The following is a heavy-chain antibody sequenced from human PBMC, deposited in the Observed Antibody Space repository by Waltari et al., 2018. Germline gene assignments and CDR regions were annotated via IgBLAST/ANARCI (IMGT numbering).Heavy chain of an antibody. CDR2: INHSGST. J-gene: IGHJ4*02. Sequence: QVQLQQWGAGLLKPSETLSLTCAVYGGSFSGYYWSWIRQPPGKGLGWIGEINHSGSTNYNPSLKSRVTISVDTSKNQFSLKLSSVTAADTAVYYCARLANFWSGYYRYWGQGTLVTVSS. D-gene: IGHD3-3*01. CDR3: ARLANFWSGYYRY. CDR1: GGSFSGYY. V-gene: IGHV4-34*01.